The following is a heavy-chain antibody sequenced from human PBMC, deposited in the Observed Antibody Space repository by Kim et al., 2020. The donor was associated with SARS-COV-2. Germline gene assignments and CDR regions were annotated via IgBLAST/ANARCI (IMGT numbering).Heavy chain of an antibody. CDR3: ARLEVGALDY. J-gene: IGHJ4*02. V-gene: IGHV3-66*04. D-gene: IGHD1-26*01. Sequence: STYYADSGKGRFTISRDNSKNTLYLQMNSRRAEDTAVYYCARLEVGALDYWGQGTLVTVSS. CDR2: ST.